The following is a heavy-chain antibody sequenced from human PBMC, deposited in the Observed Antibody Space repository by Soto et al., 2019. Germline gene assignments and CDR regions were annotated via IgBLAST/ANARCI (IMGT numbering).Heavy chain of an antibody. CDR2: ISYDGNNK. J-gene: IGHJ6*02. Sequence: ESGGGVVPPGASLRLSCAASGFTFRTFGMHWVRQTPGKGLEWVAVISYDGNNKVYADSVKGRFTISRDNFKNTVDLVMNNLKVDDTAVYYCAKDLQAYGDYDYYCYGLDVWGQGATVSVSS. CDR1: GFTFRTFG. V-gene: IGHV3-30*18. D-gene: IGHD4-17*01. CDR3: AKDLQAYGDYDYYCYGLDV.